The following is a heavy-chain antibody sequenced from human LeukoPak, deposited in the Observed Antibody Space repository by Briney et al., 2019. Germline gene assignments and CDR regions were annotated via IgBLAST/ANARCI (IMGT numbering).Heavy chain of an antibody. V-gene: IGHV4-59*01. CDR1: GGSISSYY. Sequence: PSETLSHTCTVSGGSISSYYWSWIRQPPGKGLEWIGYIYYSGSTNYNPSLKSRVTISVDTSKNQFSLKLSSVTAADTAVYYCARDGYSYGFDYWGQGTLVTVSS. J-gene: IGHJ4*02. CDR3: ARDGYSYGFDY. D-gene: IGHD5-18*01. CDR2: IYYSGST.